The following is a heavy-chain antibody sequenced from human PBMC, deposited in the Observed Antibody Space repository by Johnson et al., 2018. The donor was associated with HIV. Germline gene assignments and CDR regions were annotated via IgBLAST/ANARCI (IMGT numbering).Heavy chain of an antibody. Sequence: QVQLVESGGGLVQPGGSLRLSCAASGFTFSSYAMSWVRQAPGKGLEWVAVIWYDGSQKYYTDSVKGRFTISRDNSKNTLYLQMNSLRAEDTAVYYCAKGLAAFFAFDIWGQGTLVTVSS. CDR2: IWYDGSQK. D-gene: IGHD3-3*01. V-gene: IGHV3-33*06. J-gene: IGHJ3*02. CDR3: AKGLAAFFAFDI. CDR1: GFTFSSYA.